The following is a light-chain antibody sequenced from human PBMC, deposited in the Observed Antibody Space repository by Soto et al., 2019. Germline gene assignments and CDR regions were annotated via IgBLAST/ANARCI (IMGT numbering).Light chain of an antibody. CDR2: DAS. V-gene: IGKV1-5*01. Sequence: DIQMTQSPSTLSASVGDRVTITCRASQSISSWLAWYQQKPGKAPKLPIYDASGLESGVPSRFSGSGSGTEFTLTISSLQPDDFATYYCQQYNRYGTFGQGTKVDIK. CDR1: QSISSW. CDR3: QQYNRYGT. J-gene: IGKJ1*01.